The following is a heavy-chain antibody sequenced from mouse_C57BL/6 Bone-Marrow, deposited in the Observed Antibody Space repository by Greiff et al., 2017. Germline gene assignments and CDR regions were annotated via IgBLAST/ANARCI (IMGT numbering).Heavy chain of an antibody. J-gene: IGHJ1*03. D-gene: IGHD1-1*01. CDR3: ARDRDYSSGSYWYFDV. CDR1: GFTFSSYS. CDR2: ISSGGSYT. V-gene: IGHV5-4*01. Sequence: EVMLVEPGGGLVKPGGSLKLSCAASGFTFSSYSMSWVRQTPEKRLEWVGTISSGGSYTYYPDNVKGRCTISRDNAKNTLYLQMSHLKSEDTAMYYCARDRDYSSGSYWYFDVWGTGTTVTVSS.